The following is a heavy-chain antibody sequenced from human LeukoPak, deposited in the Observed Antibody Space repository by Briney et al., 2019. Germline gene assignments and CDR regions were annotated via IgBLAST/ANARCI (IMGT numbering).Heavy chain of an antibody. CDR1: GFTFSSYA. D-gene: IGHD3-10*01. CDR3: AKELSPSNLWFGELLPHSQNDAFDI. Sequence: GGSLRLSCAASGFTFSSYAMSWVRQAPGKGLEWVSAISGSGGSTYYADSVKGRFTISRDNSKNTLYLQMNSLRAEDTAVYYCAKELSPSNLWFGELLPHSQNDAFDIWGQGTMVTVSS. J-gene: IGHJ3*02. CDR2: ISGSGGST. V-gene: IGHV3-23*01.